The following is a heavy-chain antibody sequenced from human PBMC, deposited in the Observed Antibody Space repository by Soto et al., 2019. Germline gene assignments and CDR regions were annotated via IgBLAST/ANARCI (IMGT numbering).Heavy chain of an antibody. V-gene: IGHV3-23*01. CDR3: AKALVWGITAFDY. CDR1: GFTCKNYY. J-gene: IGHJ4*02. D-gene: IGHD3-10*01. Sequence: PGGSLRLSCVASGFTCKNYYMRWIRQAPGKGLEWVSGISGSGGVTYYADSVKGRFTVSRDNSKNTLYLQMSSLRTEGTAVYYCAKALVWGITAFDYWGQGTLVTVSS. CDR2: ISGSGGVT.